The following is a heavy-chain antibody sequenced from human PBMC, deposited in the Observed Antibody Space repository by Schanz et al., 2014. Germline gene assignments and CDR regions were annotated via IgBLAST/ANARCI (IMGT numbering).Heavy chain of an antibody. CDR1: GFGFSSYS. CDR2: VSRSTPDI. Sequence: EVQLVESGGGLIQPGGSLRLSCAASGFGFSSYSMNWVRQAPGKGLEWVSYVSRSTPDIYYADSVKGRFTISRDNAKNSLYLQMNSLRAEDTAVYYCARPPHDSSGYYPFDYWGQGTLVTVSS. CDR3: ARPPHDSSGYYPFDY. J-gene: IGHJ4*02. D-gene: IGHD3-22*01. V-gene: IGHV3-21*04.